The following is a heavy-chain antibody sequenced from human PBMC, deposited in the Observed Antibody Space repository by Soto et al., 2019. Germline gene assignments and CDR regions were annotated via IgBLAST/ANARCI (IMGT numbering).Heavy chain of an antibody. D-gene: IGHD3-22*01. V-gene: IGHV4-31*03. CDR3: ARVGAAGYYYDSSAYS. J-gene: IGHJ4*02. Sequence: TLSLTCSVSGASISSTSHYWNWIRQHPGKGLEWIGYIYYSGSTSYSPSLRSRVTISVDTSKNQFSLRLTSVTAADTAVYYRARVGAAGYYYDSSAYSWGQGTLVTVSS. CDR2: IYYSGST. CDR1: GASISSTSHY.